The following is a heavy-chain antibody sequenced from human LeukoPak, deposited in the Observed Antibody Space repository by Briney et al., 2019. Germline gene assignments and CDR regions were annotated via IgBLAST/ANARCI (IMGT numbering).Heavy chain of an antibody. CDR3: ARGVVARGYSYGHLYYYMDV. CDR2: INHSGST. Sequence: SETLSLTCAVYGGSFSGYYWSWIRQPPGKGLEWIGEINHSGSTNYNPSLKSRVTISVDTSKNQFYLKLSSVTAADTAVYYCARGVVARGYSYGHLYYYMDVWGKGTTVTVSS. J-gene: IGHJ6*03. D-gene: IGHD5-18*01. V-gene: IGHV4-34*01. CDR1: GGSFSGYY.